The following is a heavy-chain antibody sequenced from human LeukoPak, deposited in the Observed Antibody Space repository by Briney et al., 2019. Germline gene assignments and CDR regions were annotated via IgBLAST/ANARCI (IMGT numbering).Heavy chain of an antibody. CDR3: ARGVVPAAITSWFDR. J-gene: IGHJ5*02. D-gene: IGHD2-2*01. CDR1: GGSISSYY. V-gene: IGHV4-59*01. Sequence: PSETLSLTCTVSGGSISSYYWSWIRQPPGKGLEWVGYIYYSGSTNYNPSLKSRVTISVDTSKNQFSLKLSSVTAADTAVYYCARGVVPAAITSWFDRWGQGTLVTVSS. CDR2: IYYSGST.